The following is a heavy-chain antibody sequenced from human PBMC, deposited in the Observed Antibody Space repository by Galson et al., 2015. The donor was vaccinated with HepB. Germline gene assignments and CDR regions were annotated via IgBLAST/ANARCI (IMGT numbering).Heavy chain of an antibody. D-gene: IGHD2-15*01. CDR3: ASDGDCSGGSCYSLRAFDI. Sequence: QSGAEVKKPGESLRISCKGSGYSFTSYWISWVRQMPGKGLEWMGRIDPSDSYTNYSPSFQGHVTISADKSISTAYLQWSSLKASDTAMYYCASDGDCSGGSCYSLRAFDIWGQGTMVTVSS. CDR2: IDPSDSYT. V-gene: IGHV5-10-1*01. J-gene: IGHJ3*02. CDR1: GYSFTSYW.